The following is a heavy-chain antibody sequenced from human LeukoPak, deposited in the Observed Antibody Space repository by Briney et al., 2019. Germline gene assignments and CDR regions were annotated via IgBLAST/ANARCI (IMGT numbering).Heavy chain of an antibody. V-gene: IGHV5-51*01. CDR2: IYPGDSDT. Sequence: RGESLKISCKGSGYSFTSYWIGWVRQMPGKGLEWMGIIYPGDSDTRYSPSFQGQVTISADKSISTAYLQWSSLKASDTAMYYCARRYCSGGNCYQDDYWGQGTLVTVSS. CDR3: ARRYCSGGNCYQDDY. CDR1: GYSFTSYW. J-gene: IGHJ4*02. D-gene: IGHD2-15*01.